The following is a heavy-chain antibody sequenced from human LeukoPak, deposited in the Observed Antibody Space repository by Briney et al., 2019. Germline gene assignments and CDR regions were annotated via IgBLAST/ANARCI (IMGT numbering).Heavy chain of an antibody. Sequence: SETLSLSCDVYGGTFSGYYWSWIRQPTGKALQWIGEINHNEITNYNPSLKSRVTFSVDMSKNQFSLKMSSVTAADTAVCYCARGLKYFTSSGRLGFWGQGTLVTVSS. CDR2: INHNEIT. CDR3: ARGLKYFTSSGRLGF. J-gene: IGHJ4*02. D-gene: IGHD3-22*01. CDR1: GGTFSGYY. V-gene: IGHV4-34*01.